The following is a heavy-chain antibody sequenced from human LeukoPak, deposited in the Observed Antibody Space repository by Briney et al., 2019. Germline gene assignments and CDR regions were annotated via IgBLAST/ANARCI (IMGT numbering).Heavy chain of an antibody. CDR2: IYYSGST. J-gene: IGHJ4*02. Sequence: PSETLSLTCTVSGGSISSYYWSWIRQPPGKGLEWIGYIYYSGSTNYNPSLKSRVTISVDTSKNQFSLKLSSVTAADTAVYYCARLGDYDFWSGYKDPRFDYWGQETLVTVSS. CDR1: GGSISSYY. CDR3: ARLGDYDFWSGYKDPRFDY. D-gene: IGHD3-3*01. V-gene: IGHV4-59*01.